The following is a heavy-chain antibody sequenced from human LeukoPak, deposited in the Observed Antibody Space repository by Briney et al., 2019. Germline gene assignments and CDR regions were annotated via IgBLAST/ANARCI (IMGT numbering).Heavy chain of an antibody. CDR3: KRGGSRGHYYYGMDV. CDR2: ISWNSGSI. Sequence: PGGSLRLSCAASGFTFDDYAMHWVRQAPGKGLEWVSGISWNSGSIGYADSVKGRFTISRDNAKNSLYLQMNSLRAEDTALYYCKRGGSRGHYYYGMDVWGQGTTVTVSS. J-gene: IGHJ6*02. D-gene: IGHD6-13*01. V-gene: IGHV3-9*01. CDR1: GFTFDDYA.